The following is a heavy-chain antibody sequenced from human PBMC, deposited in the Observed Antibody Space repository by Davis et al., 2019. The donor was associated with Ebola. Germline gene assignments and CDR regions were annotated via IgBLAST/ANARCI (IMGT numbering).Heavy chain of an antibody. Sequence: PSETLSLTCTVSGGSISSGGYYWSWIRQHPGKGLEWIGYIYNSGSTNYNPSLKSRVTISVDTSKNQFSLKLSSVTAADTAVYYCARGRYGGNLLRAEYFQHWGQGTLVTVSS. J-gene: IGHJ1*01. CDR1: GGSISSGGYY. CDR3: ARGRYGGNLLRAEYFQH. D-gene: IGHD4-23*01. V-gene: IGHV4-31*03. CDR2: IYNSGST.